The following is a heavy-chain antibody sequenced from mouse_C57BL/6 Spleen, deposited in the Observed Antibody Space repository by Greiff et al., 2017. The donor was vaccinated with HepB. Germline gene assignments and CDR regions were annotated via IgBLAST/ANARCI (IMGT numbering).Heavy chain of an antibody. Sequence: VQLKESGPGLVKPSQSLSLTCSVTGYSITSGYYWNWIRQFPGNKLEWMGYISYDGSNNYNPSLKNRISITRDTSKNQFFLKLNSVTTEDTATYYCARGDYYGSSQYFDVWGTGTTVTVSS. CDR1: GYSITSGYY. D-gene: IGHD1-1*01. CDR2: ISYDGSN. V-gene: IGHV3-6*01. CDR3: ARGDYYGSSQYFDV. J-gene: IGHJ1*03.